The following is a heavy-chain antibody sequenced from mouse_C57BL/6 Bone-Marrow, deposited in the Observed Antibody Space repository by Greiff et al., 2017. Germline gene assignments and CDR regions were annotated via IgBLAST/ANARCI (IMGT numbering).Heavy chain of an antibody. CDR1: GYTFTSYW. CDR3: AIRSGDY. V-gene: IGHV1-55*01. Sequence: QVHVKQPGAELVKPGASVKMSCKASGYTFTSYWITWVKQRPGQGLEWIGDIYPGSGSTNYNEKFKSKATLTVDTSSSTAYMQLSSLTSEDSAVYYCAIRSGDYWGQGTSVTVSS. J-gene: IGHJ4*01. CDR2: IYPGSGST.